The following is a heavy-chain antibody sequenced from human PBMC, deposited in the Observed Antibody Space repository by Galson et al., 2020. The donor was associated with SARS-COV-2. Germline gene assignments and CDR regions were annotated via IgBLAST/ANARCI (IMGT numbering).Heavy chain of an antibody. J-gene: IGHJ6*02. V-gene: IGHV3-30*18. CDR2: ISYEGSIK. CDR3: AKRKELFWLGELNQGLDV. Sequence: EGSLRLSCAASGFTFTNYAMHWVRQAPGKGLEWVALISYEGSIKYYADSVKGRFTISRDSSKNTLYLQMNSLSAGDTAVYYCAKRKELFWLGELNQGLDVWGQGTTVTVS. CDR1: GFTFTNYA. D-gene: IGHD3-10*01.